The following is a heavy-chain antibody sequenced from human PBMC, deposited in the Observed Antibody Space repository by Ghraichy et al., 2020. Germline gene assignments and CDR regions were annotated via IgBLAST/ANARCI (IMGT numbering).Heavy chain of an antibody. D-gene: IGHD2-2*01. V-gene: IGHV3-30*18. CDR2: ISYDGSNK. CDR3: AKDRGYCSSTSCYYMDV. J-gene: IGHJ6*03. Sequence: GGSLRLSCAASGFTFSSYGMHWVRQAPGKGLEWVAVISYDGSNKYYADSVKGRFTISRDNSKNTLYLQMNSLRAEDTAVYYCAKDRGYCSSTSCYYMDVWGKGTTVTVSS. CDR1: GFTFSSYG.